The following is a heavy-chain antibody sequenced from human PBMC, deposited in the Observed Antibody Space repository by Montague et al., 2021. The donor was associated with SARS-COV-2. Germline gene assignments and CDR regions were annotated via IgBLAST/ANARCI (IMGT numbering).Heavy chain of an antibody. CDR3: ARVPYRLLFVPRYYGMDV. Sequence: SETLSLTCTVDSQSLSGYYWGWIGRPPGGRPVSNAEISHSGSTSYKPSLKSRDTISVDTSKNQFSLKLSSATAADTAVYYCARVPYRLLFVPRYYGMDVWGQGTTVTVSS. CDR1: SQSLSGYY. J-gene: IGHJ6*02. V-gene: IGHV4-34*01. D-gene: IGHD2-2*01. CDR2: ISHSGST.